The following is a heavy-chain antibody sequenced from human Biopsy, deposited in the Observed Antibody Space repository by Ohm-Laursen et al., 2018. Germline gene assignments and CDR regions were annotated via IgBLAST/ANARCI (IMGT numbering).Heavy chain of an antibody. V-gene: IGHV3-23*01. CDR1: GFTFSTYA. Sequence: GSLRLSCAASGFTFSTYAMSWVRQAPGKGLEWVSSITSSGASTDFADSVKGRFTISRDNSKNTLYLQMNSLGAEDTAVYYCAKVSPTILSSFDYWGQGTLVTVSS. J-gene: IGHJ4*02. CDR2: ITSSGAST. CDR3: AKVSPTILSSFDY. D-gene: IGHD3-9*01.